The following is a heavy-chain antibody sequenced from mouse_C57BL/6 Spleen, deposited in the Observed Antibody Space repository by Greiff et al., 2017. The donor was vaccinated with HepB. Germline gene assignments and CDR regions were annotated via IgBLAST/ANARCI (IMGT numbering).Heavy chain of an antibody. V-gene: IGHV5-6*01. CDR2: ISSGGSYT. CDR1: GFTFSSYG. J-gene: IGHJ2*01. D-gene: IGHD4-1*01. CDR3: ARQENWDYFDY. Sequence: EVQVVESGGDLVKPGGSLKLSCAASGFTFSSYGMSWVRQTPDKRLEWVATISSGGSYTYSPDSVKGRFTISRDNAKNTLYLQMSSLKSEDTAMYYCARQENWDYFDYWGQGTTLTVSS.